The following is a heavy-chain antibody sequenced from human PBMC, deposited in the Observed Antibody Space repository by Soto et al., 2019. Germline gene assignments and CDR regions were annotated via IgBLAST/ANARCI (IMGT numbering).Heavy chain of an antibody. J-gene: IGHJ6*02. CDR3: ARDRGYYDILTGFGPYYGMDV. CDR1: GYTFTSYY. Sequence: ASVKVSCKASGYTFTSYYMHWVRQAPGQGLEWMGIINPSGGSTSYAQKFQGRVTMTRDTSTSTVYMELSRLRSDDTAVYYCARDRGYYDILTGFGPYYGMDVWGQGTTVTVSS. V-gene: IGHV1-46*01. D-gene: IGHD3-9*01. CDR2: INPSGGST.